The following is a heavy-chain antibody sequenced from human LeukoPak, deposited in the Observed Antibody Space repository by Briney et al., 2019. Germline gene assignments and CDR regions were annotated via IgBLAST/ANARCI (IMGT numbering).Heavy chain of an antibody. J-gene: IGHJ6*02. CDR2: IYYSGST. CDR3: ARHPGCGYPGCYYYYGMDV. CDR1: GGSISSSSYY. Sequence: SETLSLTCTVSGGSISSSSYYWGWIRQPPGKGLEWIGSIYYSGSTYYNPSLKSRVTISVDTSKNQFSLKLSSVTAADTAVYYCARHPGCGYPGCYYYYGMDVWGQGTTVTVSS. D-gene: IGHD5-12*01. V-gene: IGHV4-39*01.